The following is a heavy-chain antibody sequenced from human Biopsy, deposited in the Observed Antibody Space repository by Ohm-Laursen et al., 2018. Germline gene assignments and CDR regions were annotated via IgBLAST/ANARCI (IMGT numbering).Heavy chain of an antibody. V-gene: IGHV3-23*01. CDR3: TKADDFWSPEGYYYYFSGMDV. J-gene: IGHJ6*02. CDR2: IRSTGGST. D-gene: IGHD3-3*01. Sequence: SLRLSCAASGFTFSSYAMSWVRQAPGKGLEWVSAIRSTGGSTYYANSVKGRFTISRDNSKNILFLQVNNLRAEDTAIYYCTKADDFWSPEGYYYYFSGMDVSGQGTTVTVSS. CDR1: GFTFSSYA.